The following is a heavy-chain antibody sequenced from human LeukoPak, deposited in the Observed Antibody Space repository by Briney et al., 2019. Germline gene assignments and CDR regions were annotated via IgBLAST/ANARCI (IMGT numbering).Heavy chain of an antibody. Sequence: PSETLSLTCTVSGGSISGYCWSWIRQPPGKGLEWIGYIYYSGSTKYNPSLKSRVTISVDTSKNQFSLKLSSVTAADTAVYFCARLTNLSAYYTSFDYWGQGTLVTVSS. D-gene: IGHD3-22*01. CDR1: GGSISGYC. V-gene: IGHV4-59*01. CDR2: IYYSGST. J-gene: IGHJ4*02. CDR3: ARLTNLSAYYTSFDY.